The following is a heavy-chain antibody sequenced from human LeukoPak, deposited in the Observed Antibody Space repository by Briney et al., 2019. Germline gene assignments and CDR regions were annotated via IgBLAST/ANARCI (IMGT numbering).Heavy chain of an antibody. D-gene: IGHD6-19*01. CDR2: IWYDGSNR. CDR1: GFTFSNHG. J-gene: IGHJ4*02. Sequence: GRSLRLSCAASGFTFSNHGMHWVRQAPGKGLEWVAVIWYDGSNRYYADSVKGRFIISRDNSKNTLYLQMNSLRAEDTAIYYCARDTKSVAADFWGQGAVVTVSS. CDR3: ARDTKSVAADF. V-gene: IGHV3-33*01.